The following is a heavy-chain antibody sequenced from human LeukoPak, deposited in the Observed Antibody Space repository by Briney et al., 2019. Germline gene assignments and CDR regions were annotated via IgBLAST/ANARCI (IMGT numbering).Heavy chain of an antibody. CDR2: INHSGST. D-gene: IGHD1-26*01. CDR3: ARGGSPVGATNDY. V-gene: IGHV4-34*01. J-gene: IGHJ4*02. Sequence: PSETLSLTCAVYGGSFSGYYWSWIRPPPGKGLEWIGEINHSGSTNYNPSLKSRVTISVDTSKNQFSLKLSSVTAADTAVCYCARGGSPVGATNDYWGQGTLVTVSS. CDR1: GGSFSGYY.